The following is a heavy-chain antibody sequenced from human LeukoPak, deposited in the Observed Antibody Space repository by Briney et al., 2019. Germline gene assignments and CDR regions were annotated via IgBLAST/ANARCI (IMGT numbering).Heavy chain of an antibody. D-gene: IGHD2-2*01. J-gene: IGHJ4*02. CDR2: INPNSGGT. CDR1: GYTFTGYY. V-gene: IGHV1-2*02. Sequence: WASVKVSCKASGYTFTGYYMHWVRQAPGQGLEWMGWINPNSGGTNYAQKFQGRVTMTRDTSISTACMELSRLRSDDTAVYYCARDMVPAAYYYFDYWGQGTLVTVSS. CDR3: ARDMVPAAYYYFDY.